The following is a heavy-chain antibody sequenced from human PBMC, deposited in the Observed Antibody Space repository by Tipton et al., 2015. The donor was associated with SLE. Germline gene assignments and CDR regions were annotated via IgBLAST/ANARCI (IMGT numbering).Heavy chain of an antibody. V-gene: IGHV4-59*08. CDR3: ARHGLRNVADHWYFDL. J-gene: IGHJ2*01. CDR1: GGSISSYY. Sequence: TLSLTCTVSGGSISSYYWSWIRQPPGKGLEWIGYIYYSGSTNYNPSLKSRVTISVDTSKNQFSLKLSSVTAADTAVYYCARHGLRNVADHWYFDLWGRGPLVTVPS. CDR2: IYYSGST. D-gene: IGHD6-19*01.